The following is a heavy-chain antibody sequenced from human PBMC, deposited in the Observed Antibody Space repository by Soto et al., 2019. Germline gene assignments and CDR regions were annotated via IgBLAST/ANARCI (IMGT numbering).Heavy chain of an antibody. V-gene: IGHV1-69*13. CDR3: AGGTISASPRYYYGMDV. Sequence: SVKVSCKASGGTFSSYAISWVRQAPGQGLEWMGGIIPIFGTANYAQKFQGRVTITADESTSTAYMELSSLRSEDTAVYYCAGGTISASPRYYYGMDVWGQGTTVTVSS. J-gene: IGHJ6*02. CDR2: IIPIFGTA. CDR1: GGTFSSYA. D-gene: IGHD3-9*01.